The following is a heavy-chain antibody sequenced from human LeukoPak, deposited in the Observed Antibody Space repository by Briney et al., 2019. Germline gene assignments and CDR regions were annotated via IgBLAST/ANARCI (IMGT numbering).Heavy chain of an antibody. CDR1: GSAFSDQY. J-gene: IGHJ3*02. CDR2: TGNKASRYTT. V-gene: IGHV3-72*01. D-gene: IGHD5-12*01. Sequence: GGSLRLSCVASGSAFSDQYMDWVRQAPGKGLQWVGRTGNKASRYTTEYAASVEGRFSISRDDSKNSLYLQMNSLKTEDTALYYCTRGYSGGSVYAFDIWGQGTMVTVSS. CDR3: TRGYSGGSVYAFDI.